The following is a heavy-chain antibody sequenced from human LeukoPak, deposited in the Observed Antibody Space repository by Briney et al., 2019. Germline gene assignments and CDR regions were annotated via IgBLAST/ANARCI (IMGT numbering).Heavy chain of an antibody. Sequence: PSETLSLTCTVSGDSISSSFYYWGWIRQPPGKGLEWIGSIYYGGGTHYNPSLKSRATIFLDTSKNQFSLKLSSVTAADTAVYYCARLRSGPNLAYCGGDCYSLDYWGQGTLVTVSS. V-gene: IGHV4-39*01. CDR1: GDSISSSFYY. J-gene: IGHJ4*02. CDR3: ARLRSGPNLAYCGGDCYSLDY. CDR2: IYYGGGT. D-gene: IGHD2-21*02.